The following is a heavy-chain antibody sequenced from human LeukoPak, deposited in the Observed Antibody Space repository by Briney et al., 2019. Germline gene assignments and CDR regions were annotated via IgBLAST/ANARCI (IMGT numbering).Heavy chain of an antibody. D-gene: IGHD6-19*01. J-gene: IGHJ5*02. CDR3: AKEPASSGWFDP. V-gene: IGHV3-33*06. CDR2: IWYDGSNK. Sequence: GGSLRLSCAASGFTFGSYGMHWVRQAPGKGLEWVAVIWYDGSNKYYADSVKGRFTISRDNSKKTLYLQMNSLRAEDTAVYYCAKEPASSGWFDPWGQGTLVAVSS. CDR1: GFTFGSYG.